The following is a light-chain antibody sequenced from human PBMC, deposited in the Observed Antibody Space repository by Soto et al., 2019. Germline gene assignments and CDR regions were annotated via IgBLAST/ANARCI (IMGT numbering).Light chain of an antibody. Sequence: DIQMTQSPSFLSASVGDKVTITCRATESVSKWLAWYQEKPGNPPRPLIYDASTLESGVPSRFSGSGSGTEFTLTISSLQADDFAIYFCQQYNTYSWTVGQGTKVDI. J-gene: IGKJ1*01. V-gene: IGKV1-5*01. CDR2: DAS. CDR3: QQYNTYSWT. CDR1: ESVSKW.